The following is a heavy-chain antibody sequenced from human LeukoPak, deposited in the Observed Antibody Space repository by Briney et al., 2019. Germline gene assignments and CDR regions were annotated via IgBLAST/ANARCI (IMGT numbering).Heavy chain of an antibody. Sequence: GGSLRLSCAASGFTFSSYSMNWVRQAPGKGLEWVSYISSSSPIYYADSVKGRFTISRDNSKNTLYLQMNSLRAEDTAVYYCAKDGARFGELLSAHDYWGQGTLVTVSS. CDR3: AKDGARFGELLSAHDY. CDR1: GFTFSSYS. J-gene: IGHJ4*02. V-gene: IGHV3-48*01. CDR2: ISSSSPI. D-gene: IGHD3-10*01.